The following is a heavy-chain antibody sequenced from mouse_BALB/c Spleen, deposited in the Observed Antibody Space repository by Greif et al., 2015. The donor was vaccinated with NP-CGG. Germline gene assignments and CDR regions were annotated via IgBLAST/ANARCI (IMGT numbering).Heavy chain of an antibody. V-gene: IGHV1S127*01. CDR1: GYTFTSYW. Sequence: ESGAELVKPGASVKMSCKASGYTFTSYWMHWVKQRPGQGLEWIGVIDPSDSYTSYNQKFKGKATLTVDTSSSTAYMQLSSLTSEDSAVYYCTTYYYGTSYYFDYWGQGTTLTVSS. D-gene: IGHD1-1*01. CDR3: TTYYYGTSYYFDY. CDR2: IDPSDSYT. J-gene: IGHJ2*01.